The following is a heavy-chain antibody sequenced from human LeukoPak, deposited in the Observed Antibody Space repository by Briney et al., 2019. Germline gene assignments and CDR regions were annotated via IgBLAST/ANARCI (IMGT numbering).Heavy chain of an antibody. J-gene: IGHJ4*02. D-gene: IGHD3-16*02. Sequence: ASVKVSCKASGYTFTGYYMHWVRQAPGQGLEWMGGIIPIFGTANYAQKFQGRVTITTDESTSTAYMELSSLRSEDTAVYYCARSEGDYVWGSYRYAFDYWGQGTLVTVSS. CDR2: IIPIFGTA. CDR3: ARSEGDYVWGSYRYAFDY. CDR1: GYTFTGYY. V-gene: IGHV1-69*05.